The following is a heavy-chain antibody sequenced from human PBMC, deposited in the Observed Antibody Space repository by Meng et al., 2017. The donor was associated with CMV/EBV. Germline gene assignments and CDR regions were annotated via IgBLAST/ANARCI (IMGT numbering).Heavy chain of an antibody. J-gene: IGHJ4*02. Sequence: GESLKISCVVSGLTVSSTYMSWVRQAPGEGLEWVSVIYSGGTSYHADSVKGRFTISRDNSKNPVFLQMNSLRAEDTAVYYCGTGLGEDGDYTGDFWGQGTLVTVSS. CDR3: GTGLGEDGDYTGDF. CDR2: IYSGGTS. D-gene: IGHD4-17*01. V-gene: IGHV3-53*01. CDR1: GLTVSSTY.